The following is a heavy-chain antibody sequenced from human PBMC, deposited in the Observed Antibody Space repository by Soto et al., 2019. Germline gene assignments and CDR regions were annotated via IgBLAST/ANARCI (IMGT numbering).Heavy chain of an antibody. CDR1: GFTFSSYA. D-gene: IGHD4-4*01. CDR2: ITDSGGGT. V-gene: IGHV3-23*01. CDR3: ARAPTARPNWFDP. J-gene: IGHJ5*02. Sequence: PGGSLRLSCAASGFTFSSYAMSWVRQAPGKGLEWVSSITDSGGGTYYADSVKGRFTISRDNSKSTLYLQMNSLRAEDTAVYYCARAPTARPNWFDPWGQGTLVTVSS.